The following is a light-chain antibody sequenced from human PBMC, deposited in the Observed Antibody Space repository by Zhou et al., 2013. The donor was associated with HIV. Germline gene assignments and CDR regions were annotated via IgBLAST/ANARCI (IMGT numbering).Light chain of an antibody. Sequence: MTQSPSSLSASVGDRVTITCRASQGIGTYLAWYQQKPGQAPRLLIHGASTRATGIPARFSGSGSGTEFTLTISSLQSEDFAVYYCQQYNNWPSITFGQGTRLEIK. J-gene: IGKJ5*01. CDR2: GAS. CDR3: QQYNNWPSIT. V-gene: IGKV3-15*01. CDR1: QGIGTY.